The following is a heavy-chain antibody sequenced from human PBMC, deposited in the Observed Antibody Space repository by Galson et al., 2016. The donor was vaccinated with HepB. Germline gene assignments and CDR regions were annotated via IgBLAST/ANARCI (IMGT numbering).Heavy chain of an antibody. Sequence: SLRLSCAASGFTFSTSPMSWVRRAPGKGLEWLSSISGSGDRTYYTDSVEGRFTISRDTSKNTLYLQMSSLRVDDTALYYCTRDPASYTWGQGTLVLVSS. CDR2: ISGSGDRT. CDR3: TRDPASYT. D-gene: IGHD2-21*01. CDR1: GFTFSTSP. J-gene: IGHJ5*02. V-gene: IGHV3-23*01.